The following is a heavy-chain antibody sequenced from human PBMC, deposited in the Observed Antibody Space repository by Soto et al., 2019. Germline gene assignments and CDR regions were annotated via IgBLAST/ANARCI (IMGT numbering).Heavy chain of an antibody. CDR3: ARHKVHGLWFGEPVNTFDP. CDR2: IYYSGST. V-gene: IGHV4-59*08. J-gene: IGHJ5*02. Sequence: SETLSLTCTVSGGSISSYYWSWIRQPPGKGLEWIGYIYYSGSTNYNPSLKSRVTISVDTSKNQFSLKLSSVTAADTAVYYCARHKVHGLWFGEPVNTFDPWGQGTLVTVSS. D-gene: IGHD3-10*01. CDR1: GGSISSYY.